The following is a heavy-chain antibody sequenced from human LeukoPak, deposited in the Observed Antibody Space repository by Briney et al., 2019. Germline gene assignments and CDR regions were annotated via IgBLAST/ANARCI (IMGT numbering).Heavy chain of an antibody. CDR2: IKQDGSEK. CDR3: ARDRDSSWYPFQDY. J-gene: IGHJ4*02. V-gene: IGHV3-7*03. Sequence: GALRLSCAASGFTFRSYWMSWVRQAPGKGLEWVANIKQDGSEKYYVDSVKGRFTISRDNAKNSLYLQMNSLGAEDTAVYYCARDRDSSWYPFQDYWGQGTLVTVSS. D-gene: IGHD6-13*01. CDR1: GFTFRSYW.